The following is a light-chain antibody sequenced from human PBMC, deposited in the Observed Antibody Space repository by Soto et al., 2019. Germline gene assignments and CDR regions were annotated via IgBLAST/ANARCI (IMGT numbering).Light chain of an antibody. V-gene: IGKV3-11*01. CDR3: QQRSKWPIT. CDR2: DAY. J-gene: IGKJ5*01. Sequence: EVVLTQSPVTLSLSPGERATLSCRASQSFRGLLAWYQQKPGQAPRLLIYDAYNRATGIPPRFSGSGSGTGFTLTISSLEPEDFAVYYCQQRSKWPITFGQGTRLEIK. CDR1: QSFRGL.